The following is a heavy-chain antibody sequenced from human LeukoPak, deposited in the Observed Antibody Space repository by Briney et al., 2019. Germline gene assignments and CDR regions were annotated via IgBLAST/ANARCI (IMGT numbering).Heavy chain of an antibody. CDR3: ARSSDSSSLQYFQH. CDR1: GFTVSSNY. D-gene: IGHD6-6*01. J-gene: IGHJ1*01. V-gene: IGHV3-66*01. Sequence: GGSLRLSCAASGFTVSSNYMSWVRQAPGKGLEWVSVIYSGGSTYYADSVKGRFTISRDNSKNTLYLQMNSLRAEDTAVYYCARSSDSSSLQYFQHWGQGTLVTVSS. CDR2: IYSGGST.